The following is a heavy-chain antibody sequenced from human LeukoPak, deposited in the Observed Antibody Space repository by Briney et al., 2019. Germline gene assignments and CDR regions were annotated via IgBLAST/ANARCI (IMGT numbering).Heavy chain of an antibody. D-gene: IGHD5-18*01. CDR3: ARTTEGGYSYGSFYYYYMDV. V-gene: IGHV4-59*01. J-gene: IGHJ6*03. CDR1: GGSISSYY. CDR2: IYYSGST. Sequence: SETLSLTCTVSGGSISSYYWSWIRQPPGKGLEWIGFIYYSGSTNYNPSLKSRVAISVHTSKNQFSLKLSSVTAADTAVYYCARTTEGGYSYGSFYYYYMDVWGKGATVTISS.